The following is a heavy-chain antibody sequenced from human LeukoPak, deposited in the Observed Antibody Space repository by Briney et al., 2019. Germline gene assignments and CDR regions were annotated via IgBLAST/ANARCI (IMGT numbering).Heavy chain of an antibody. CDR1: GYTFTSYD. J-gene: IGHJ6*03. CDR2: MNPNSGNT. Sequence: ASVKVSCKASGYTFTSYDINWVRQATGQGLEWMGWMNPNSGNTGYAQKFQGRVTMTTSTSTAYMELRSLRSDDTAVYYCARVGYCSGGSCPRTYYYYSYMDVWGKGTTVTVSS. V-gene: IGHV1-8*02. D-gene: IGHD2-15*01. CDR3: ARVGYCSGGSCPRTYYYYSYMDV.